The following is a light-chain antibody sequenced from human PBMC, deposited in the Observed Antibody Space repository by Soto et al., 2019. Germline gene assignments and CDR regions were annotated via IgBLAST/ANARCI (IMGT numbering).Light chain of an antibody. CDR3: QQYNSWPPLT. J-gene: IGKJ4*01. CDR1: ETVNSD. Sequence: EIVMTQSPATLSVSPGERVTLSCRASETVNSDLAWYQQKPGQPPRLLIYDASTRATGLPARFSGSGSGTEFTLTISSLQSEDFGVYYCQQYNSWPPLTFGGGTKVEIK. CDR2: DAS. V-gene: IGKV3-15*01.